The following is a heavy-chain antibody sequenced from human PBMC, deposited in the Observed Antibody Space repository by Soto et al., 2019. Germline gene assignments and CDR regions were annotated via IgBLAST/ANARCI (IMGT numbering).Heavy chain of an antibody. CDR3: ARVLLWLGEFNHDQKNWFDP. CDR2: ISAYNGNT. V-gene: IGHV1-18*01. D-gene: IGHD3-10*01. CDR1: GYTFTSYG. J-gene: IGHJ5*02. Sequence: ASVKVSCKASGYTFTSYGISWVRQAPGQGLEWMGWISAYNGNTSYAQKLQGRVTMTTDTSTSTAYMELRSLRSDDTAVYYCARVLLWLGEFNHDQKNWFDPWGQGTLVIVSS.